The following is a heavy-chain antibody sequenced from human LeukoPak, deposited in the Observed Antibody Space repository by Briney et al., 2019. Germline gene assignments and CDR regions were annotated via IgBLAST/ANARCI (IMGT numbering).Heavy chain of an antibody. Sequence: ASVKVSCKASGYTFTGYYMHCVRQAPGQGLEWMGWINPNSGGTNYAQKFQGRVTMTRDTSISTAYMELSRLRSDDTAVYYCAREYDSSGYSYYGMDVWGQGTTVTVSS. CDR2: INPNSGGT. J-gene: IGHJ6*02. D-gene: IGHD3-22*01. CDR3: AREYDSSGYSYYGMDV. CDR1: GYTFTGYY. V-gene: IGHV1-2*02.